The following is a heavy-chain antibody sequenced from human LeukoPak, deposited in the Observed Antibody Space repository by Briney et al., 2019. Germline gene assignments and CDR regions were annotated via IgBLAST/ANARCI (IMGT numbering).Heavy chain of an antibody. CDR3: AKDPRGSYSRDYYYYMDV. Sequence: GGSLRLSCAASGFSFSSYAMSWVRQAPGKGLEWVAVIWYDGSNKYYADSVKGRFTISRDNSKNTLYLQMNSLRAEDAAVYYWAKDPRGSYSRDYYYYMDVWGKGTTVTVSS. CDR1: GFSFSSYA. CDR2: IWYDGSNK. V-gene: IGHV3-33*06. J-gene: IGHJ6*03. D-gene: IGHD1-26*01.